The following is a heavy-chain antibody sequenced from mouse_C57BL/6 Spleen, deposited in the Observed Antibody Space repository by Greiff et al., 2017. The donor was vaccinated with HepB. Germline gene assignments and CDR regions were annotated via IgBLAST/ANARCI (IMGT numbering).Heavy chain of an antibody. Sequence: QVQLQQPGAELVMPGASVKLSCKASGYTFTSYWMHWVKQRPGQGLEWIGEIDPSDSYTNYNQKFKGKSTLTVDKSSSTAYMQLSSLTSEDSAVYYCARWGWPYFDYSGQGTTLTVSS. CDR2: IDPSDSYT. CDR1: GYTFTSYW. CDR3: ARWGWPYFDY. V-gene: IGHV1-69*01. J-gene: IGHJ2*01. D-gene: IGHD2-3*01.